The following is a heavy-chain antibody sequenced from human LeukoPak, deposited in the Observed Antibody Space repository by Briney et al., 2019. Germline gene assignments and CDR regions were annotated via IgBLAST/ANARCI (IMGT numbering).Heavy chain of an antibody. V-gene: IGHV4-39*07. J-gene: IGHJ3*02. D-gene: IGHD3-10*01. Sequence: PSETLSLTCTVSGGSISSSSYYWGWIRQPPGKGLEWIGSIYYSGSTYYNPSLKSRVTISVDTSKNQFSLKLSSVTAADTAVYYCARPPTMVRGVPHDAFDIWGQGTMVTVSS. CDR1: GGSISSSSYY. CDR2: IYYSGST. CDR3: ARPPTMVRGVPHDAFDI.